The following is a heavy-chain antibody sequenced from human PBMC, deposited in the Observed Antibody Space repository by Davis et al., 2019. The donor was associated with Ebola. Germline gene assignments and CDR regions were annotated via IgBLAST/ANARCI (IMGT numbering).Heavy chain of an antibody. Sequence: GESLKISCAASGFTFNNYHIHWVRQAPGKGLVWVSRIIPDGRSASYADSVKGRFTISSDNSKNTLYLQMNSLRAEDTAVYYCAKDLTYGGNSYWGQGTLVTVSS. CDR1: GFTFNNYH. CDR2: IIPDGRSA. CDR3: AKDLTYGGNSY. V-gene: IGHV3-74*01. D-gene: IGHD4-23*01. J-gene: IGHJ4*02.